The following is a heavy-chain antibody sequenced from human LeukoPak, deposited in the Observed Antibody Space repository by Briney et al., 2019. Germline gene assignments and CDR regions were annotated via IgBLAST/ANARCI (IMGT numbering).Heavy chain of an antibody. D-gene: IGHD5-18*01. J-gene: IGHJ5*02. V-gene: IGHV3-30*04. Sequence: GGSLRLSCSASGFTFSSYPMHWVRQAPGKGLEWVAVISYDGSNKYYADSVKGRFTISRDNSKNTLSLQMESPRPDDTAVYYCARKGGYRYGSWGQGTLVTVSS. CDR2: ISYDGSNK. CDR3: ARKGGYRYGS. CDR1: GFTFSSYP.